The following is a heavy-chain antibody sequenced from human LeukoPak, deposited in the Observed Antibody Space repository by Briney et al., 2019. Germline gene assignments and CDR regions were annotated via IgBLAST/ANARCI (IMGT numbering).Heavy chain of an antibody. D-gene: IGHD6-13*01. CDR1: GGSISSYY. Sequence: KTSETLSLTCTVSGGSISSYYWSWIRQPPGKGLEWIGYIYYSGSTNYNPSLKSRVTISVDTSKNQFSLKLSSVTAADTAVYYCARVYSSSWDNYFDYWGQGTLVTVSS. V-gene: IGHV4-59*01. CDR3: ARVYSSSWDNYFDY. J-gene: IGHJ4*02. CDR2: IYYSGST.